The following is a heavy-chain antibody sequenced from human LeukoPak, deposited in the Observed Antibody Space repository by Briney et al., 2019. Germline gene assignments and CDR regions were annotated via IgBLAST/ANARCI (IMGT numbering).Heavy chain of an antibody. Sequence: SETLSLTCTVSGGSLSSYYWSWLRQPAGKGLEWIGRIYTSGSTNYNPSLKSRVTMSVDTSKNQFSLKLSSVTAADTAVYYCARGLVGDILTGYYNSPDFDYWGQGTLVTVSS. D-gene: IGHD3-9*01. V-gene: IGHV4-4*07. CDR3: ARGLVGDILTGYYNSPDFDY. CDR2: IYTSGST. J-gene: IGHJ4*02. CDR1: GGSLSSYY.